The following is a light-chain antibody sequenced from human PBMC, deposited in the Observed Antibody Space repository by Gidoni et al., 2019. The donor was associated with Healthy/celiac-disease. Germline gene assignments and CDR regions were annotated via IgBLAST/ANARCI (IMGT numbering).Light chain of an antibody. CDR1: QGIRND. V-gene: IGKV1-6*01. CDR3: LQDYNYPPT. Sequence: LQMPQPPSSLSASVGDRVTITCRASQGIRNDLGWYQPKPGKAPKLLIYAASSLQSGVPSRFSGSGSGTDFTLTMSSLQPEDCATYYCLQDYNYPPTFGQGTKVESK. CDR2: AAS. J-gene: IGKJ1*01.